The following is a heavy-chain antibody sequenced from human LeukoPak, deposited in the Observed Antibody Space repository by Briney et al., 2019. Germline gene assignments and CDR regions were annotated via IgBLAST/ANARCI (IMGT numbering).Heavy chain of an antibody. CDR2: ISGSGGST. Sequence: GGSLRLSCAASGFTFRSYAMSWVRQAPGKGLEWVSGISGSGGSTYYAESVKGRFTISRDNSKNTLYLQVNSLRAEDTAVYYCAKGYYDYVWGSSLDYWGQGTLVTVSS. CDR1: GFTFRSYA. V-gene: IGHV3-23*01. J-gene: IGHJ4*02. CDR3: AKGYYDYVWGSSLDY. D-gene: IGHD3-16*01.